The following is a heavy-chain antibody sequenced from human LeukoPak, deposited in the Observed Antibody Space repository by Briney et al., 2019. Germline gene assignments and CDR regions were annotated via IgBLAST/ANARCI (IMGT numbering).Heavy chain of an antibody. D-gene: IGHD2-21*01. CDR3: ARLAYCGGDCFSGLNPLDY. CDR1: GFTFSSYW. Sequence: GGSLRLSCAASGFTFSSYWMSWVRQAPGQGLEWVANVKQDGSEKYYVDSVKGRFTISRDNAKNSLYLQMNSLRAEDTAVYYCARLAYCGGDCFSGLNPLDYWGQGALVTVSS. CDR2: VKQDGSEK. V-gene: IGHV3-7*01. J-gene: IGHJ4*02.